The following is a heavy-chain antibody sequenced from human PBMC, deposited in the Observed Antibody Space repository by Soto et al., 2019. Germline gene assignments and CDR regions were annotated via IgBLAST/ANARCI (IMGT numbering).Heavy chain of an antibody. CDR2: ISYDGSNK. Sequence: QVQLVESGGGVVQPGRSLRLSCAASGFTFSSYGMHWVRQAPGKGLEWVAVISYDGSNKYYADSVKGRFTISRDNSKNTLYLQMNRLRAEDTAVYYCAKDASIAAAGCDYWGQGTLVTVSS. J-gene: IGHJ4*02. CDR3: AKDASIAAAGCDY. D-gene: IGHD6-13*01. CDR1: GFTFSSYG. V-gene: IGHV3-30*18.